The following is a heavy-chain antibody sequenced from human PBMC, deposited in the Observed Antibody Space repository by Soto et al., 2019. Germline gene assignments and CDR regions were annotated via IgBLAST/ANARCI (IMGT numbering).Heavy chain of an antibody. Sequence: EVRLLESGGALVKPGGSLSLSSAPSVLTFSKYAMSWFRQAPGGGLEWVSSMSGSSSTTYYADSVKGRFTISRDRSKNTLYLQMSSLRAEDTALYYCAKNQERELPRVIDFWGQGTLVTVSS. D-gene: IGHD1-7*01. CDR2: MSGSSSTT. CDR1: VLTFSKYA. V-gene: IGHV3-23*01. J-gene: IGHJ4*02. CDR3: AKNQERELPRVIDF.